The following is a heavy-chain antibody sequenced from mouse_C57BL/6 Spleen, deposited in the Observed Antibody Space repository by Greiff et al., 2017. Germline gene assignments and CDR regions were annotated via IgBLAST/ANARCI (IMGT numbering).Heavy chain of an antibody. V-gene: IGHV1-69*01. CDR3: AILYYEYDEGAD. D-gene: IGHD2-4*01. CDR1: GYTFTSYW. Sequence: VQLQQPGAELVMPGASVKLSCKASGYTFTSYWMHWVKQRPGQGLEWIGEIDPSDSYTNYNQKFKGKSTLTVDKSSSTAYMQLSSLTSEDSAVYYCAILYYEYDEGADWGQGTTLTVSS. CDR2: IDPSDSYT. J-gene: IGHJ2*01.